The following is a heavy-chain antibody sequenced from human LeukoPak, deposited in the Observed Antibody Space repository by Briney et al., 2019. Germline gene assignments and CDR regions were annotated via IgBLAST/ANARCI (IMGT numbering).Heavy chain of an antibody. J-gene: IGHJ5*02. Sequence: ASVKVSCKASGYTFTSYYMHWVRQAPGQGLEWMGIINPSGGSTSYAQKFQGRVTMTRDMSTSTVYMGLSSLRSEDTAVYYCASQGFGSNWFDPWGQGTLVTVSS. CDR1: GYTFTSYY. D-gene: IGHD3-10*01. CDR3: ASQGFGSNWFDP. V-gene: IGHV1-46*01. CDR2: INPSGGST.